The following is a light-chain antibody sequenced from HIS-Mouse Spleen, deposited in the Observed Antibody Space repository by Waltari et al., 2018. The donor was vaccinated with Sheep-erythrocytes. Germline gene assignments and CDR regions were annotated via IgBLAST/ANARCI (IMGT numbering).Light chain of an antibody. CDR1: SSYVGAYNS. V-gene: IGLV2-11*01. CDR3: CSYAGSYNHV. Sequence: QSALTQPRSVSGSPGQSVTLSCTGTSSYVGAYNSVSWYQQHPGKAPKLMIYDVSKRPSGVPDRFSGSKSGNTASLTISGLQAEDEADYYCCSYAGSYNHVFATGTKVTVL. CDR2: DVS. J-gene: IGLJ1*01.